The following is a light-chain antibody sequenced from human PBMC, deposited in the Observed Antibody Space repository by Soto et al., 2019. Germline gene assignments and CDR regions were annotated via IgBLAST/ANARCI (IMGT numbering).Light chain of an antibody. CDR2: GNS. V-gene: IGLV1-40*01. Sequence: QSVLTQPPSVSGAPGQRVTISCTGRSSNIGAGYDVHWYQQLPGTAPKLLIYGNSNRPSGVPDRFSGSKSGTSASLAITGLQAEDEADYYCQSYDSRLSGSVVFGGGTKLTVL. CDR1: SSNIGAGYD. CDR3: QSYDSRLSGSVV. J-gene: IGLJ2*01.